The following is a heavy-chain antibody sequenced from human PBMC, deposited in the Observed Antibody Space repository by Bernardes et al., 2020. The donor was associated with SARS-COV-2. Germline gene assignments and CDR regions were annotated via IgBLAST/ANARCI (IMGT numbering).Heavy chain of an antibody. J-gene: IGHJ4*02. V-gene: IGHV3-33*01. CDR3: ARENGAQGAIDS. D-gene: IGHD1-26*01. CDR1: GFSFSRYG. Sequence: SLRLSCAASGFSFSRYGMHWVRQAPGKGLEWVALIWSDGSKEYYAGSVEGRFSVSRDNSRNTAHLQMNNLRVEDTATYYCARENGAQGAIDSWGQGTLVTVSS. CDR2: IWSDGSKE.